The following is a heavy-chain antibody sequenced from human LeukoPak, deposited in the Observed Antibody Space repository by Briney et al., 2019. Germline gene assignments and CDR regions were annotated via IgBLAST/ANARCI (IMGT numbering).Heavy chain of an antibody. V-gene: IGHV1-2*02. J-gene: IGHJ5*02. CDR3: ARFRDEWELGWFGP. Sequence: ASVKVSCKASGYTFTGYYMHWVRQAPGQGLEWMGWINPNSGGTNYAQKFQGRVTMTRDTSISTAYMELRSLRSDDTAVYYCARFRDEWELGWFGPWGQGTLVTVSS. CDR2: INPNSGGT. CDR1: GYTFTGYY. D-gene: IGHD1-26*01.